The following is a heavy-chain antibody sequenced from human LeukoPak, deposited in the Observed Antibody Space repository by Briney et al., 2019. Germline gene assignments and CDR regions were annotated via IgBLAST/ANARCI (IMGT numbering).Heavy chain of an antibody. CDR3: TYGDRKFDY. CDR2: INRSGGT. D-gene: IGHD4-17*01. V-gene: IGHV4-34*01. CDR1: GGSFSGYY. J-gene: IGHJ4*02. Sequence: SETLSLTCAVFGGSFSGYYWSWILQPPGRGLVWIGDINRSGGTNYNPSLKSRVTISVDTSKNQFSLKVSSVTAADTAVYFCTYGDRKFDYWGQGPLVTVSS.